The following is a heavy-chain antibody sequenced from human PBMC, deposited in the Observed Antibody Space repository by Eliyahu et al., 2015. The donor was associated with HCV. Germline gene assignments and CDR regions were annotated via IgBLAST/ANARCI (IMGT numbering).Heavy chain of an antibody. CDR1: GGPXPTYY. V-gene: IGHV4-59*01. Sequence: QVQLQESGPGLVKPSETLSLTCTVSGGPXPTYYWSWIRQPPGKGLAWIGYIHYSGSTNYNPSLKSRVTISVDTSKNQFSLNLTSVTAADTAVYYCASGGGGIAVAGTGGWFDPWGQGTLVTVSS. CDR2: IHYSGST. CDR3: ASGGGGIAVAGTGGWFDP. J-gene: IGHJ5*02. D-gene: IGHD6-19*01.